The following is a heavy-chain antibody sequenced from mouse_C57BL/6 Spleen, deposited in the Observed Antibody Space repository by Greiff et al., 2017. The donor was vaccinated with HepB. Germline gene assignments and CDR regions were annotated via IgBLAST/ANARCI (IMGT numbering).Heavy chain of an antibody. Sequence: VQLQQSGAELVRPGASVTLSCKASGYTFTDYEMHWVKQTPVHGLEWIGAIDPETGGTAYNQKFKGKAILTADKSSSTAYMELRSLTSEDSAVYYCTRAYYSNGGYFAYWGQGTTLTVSS. CDR3: TRAYYSNGGYFAY. CDR2: IDPETGGT. V-gene: IGHV1-15*01. D-gene: IGHD2-5*01. CDR1: GYTFTDYE. J-gene: IGHJ2*01.